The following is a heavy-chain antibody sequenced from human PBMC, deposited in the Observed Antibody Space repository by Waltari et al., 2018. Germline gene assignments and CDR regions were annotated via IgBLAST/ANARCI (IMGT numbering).Heavy chain of an antibody. V-gene: IGHV4-59*08. CDR1: GGSISSHY. CDR2: IYYSGST. CDR3: ARGRYSSSWYPKVDY. D-gene: IGHD6-13*01. J-gene: IGHJ4*02. Sequence: QVQLQESGPGLVKPSETLSLTCTVSGGSISSHYWSWIRQPPGKGLEWIGYIYYSGSTNYTPTLKSRVTISVDTSKNQFSLKLSSVTAADTAVYYCARGRYSSSWYPKVDYWGQGTLVTVSS.